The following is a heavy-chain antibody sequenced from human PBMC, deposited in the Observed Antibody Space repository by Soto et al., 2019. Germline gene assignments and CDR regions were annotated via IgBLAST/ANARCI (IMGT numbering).Heavy chain of an antibody. V-gene: IGHV3-72*01. D-gene: IGHD2-15*01. CDR2: TRNKANSYTT. CDR3: AREGPGYCSGGSCHTNYYYGMDV. CDR1: GCTFSDHY. J-gene: IGHJ6*02. Sequence: GGSLRLSCAASGCTFSDHYMDWVRQAPGKGLEWVGRTRNKANSYTTEYAASVKGRFTISRDDSKNSLYLQMNSLKTEDTAVYYCAREGPGYCSGGSCHTNYYYGMDVWGQGTTVTVSS.